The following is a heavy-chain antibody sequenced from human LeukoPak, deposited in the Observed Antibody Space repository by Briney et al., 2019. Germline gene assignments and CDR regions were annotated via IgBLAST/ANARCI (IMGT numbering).Heavy chain of an antibody. CDR2: IIPIFGTA. CDR3: ARSYPWGSAFDI. J-gene: IGHJ3*02. CDR1: GGTFSSYA. D-gene: IGHD7-27*01. V-gene: IGHV1-69*05. Sequence: SVKVSCKASGGTFSSYAISWVRQAPGQGLEWMGGIIPIFGTANYAQKFQGRVTITTDESTSTAYMELSSLRSEDTAVYYCARSYPWGSAFDIWGQGTMVTVSS.